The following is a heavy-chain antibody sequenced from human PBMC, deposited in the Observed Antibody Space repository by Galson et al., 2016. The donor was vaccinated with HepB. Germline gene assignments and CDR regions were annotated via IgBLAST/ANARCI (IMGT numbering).Heavy chain of an antibody. Sequence: SLRLSCAASGFTFSSYAMNWVRQAPGKGLQWVSGISGGGVNTHYADSVKGRFTISRDNSKNTLYLQMNSLRAEDTAVYYCAKGRYCGGDCYSSDYWGQGTLVTVSS. CDR2: ISGGGVNT. V-gene: IGHV3-23*01. CDR3: AKGRYCGGDCYSSDY. CDR1: GFTFSSYA. D-gene: IGHD2-21*02. J-gene: IGHJ4*02.